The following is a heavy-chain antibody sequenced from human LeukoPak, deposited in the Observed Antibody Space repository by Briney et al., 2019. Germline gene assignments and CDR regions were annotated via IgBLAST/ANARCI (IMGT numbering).Heavy chain of an antibody. CDR3: ARGSAVVGTTTWLDY. CDR2: ISSSSSTI. V-gene: IGHV3-48*01. CDR1: GFTFSSYS. D-gene: IGHD1-26*01. J-gene: IGHJ4*02. Sequence: PGGSLRLSCAASGFTFSSYSMNWVRQAPGKGLEWVSYISSSSSTIYYADSVKGRFTISRDNAKNSLYLQMISLRAEDTAVYYCARGSAVVGTTTWLDYWGQGTLVTVSS.